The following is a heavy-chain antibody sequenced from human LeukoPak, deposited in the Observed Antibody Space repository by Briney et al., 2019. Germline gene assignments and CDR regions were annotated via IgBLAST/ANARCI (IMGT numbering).Heavy chain of an antibody. J-gene: IGHJ4*02. CDR2: ISGGGGGT. CDR3: AKGCGGNCYSSFDY. V-gene: IGHV3-23*01. Sequence: GGSLRLSCAASGFTFTSYAMSWVRQAPGKGLEWVSSISGGGGGTYHADSVKGRFTISRDNSKNTLYLQMNRLKAEDTAVYYCAKGCGGNCYSSFDYWGQGILITVSS. D-gene: IGHD2-21*02. CDR1: GFTFTSYA.